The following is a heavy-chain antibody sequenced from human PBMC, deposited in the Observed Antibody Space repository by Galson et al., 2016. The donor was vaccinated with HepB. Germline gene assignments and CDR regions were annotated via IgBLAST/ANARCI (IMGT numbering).Heavy chain of an antibody. CDR1: GFTFSSFW. Sequence: SLRLSCAASGFTFSSFWMHWVRQAPGKGLVWVSRINSDGSYANYADSVKGRFTISRDNAKNTVYLQMNSLRAEDTALYYCVRDFRVADFWGQGMLVTVSS. CDR3: VRDFRVADF. CDR2: INSDGSYA. J-gene: IGHJ4*02. V-gene: IGHV3-74*01. D-gene: IGHD3-10*01.